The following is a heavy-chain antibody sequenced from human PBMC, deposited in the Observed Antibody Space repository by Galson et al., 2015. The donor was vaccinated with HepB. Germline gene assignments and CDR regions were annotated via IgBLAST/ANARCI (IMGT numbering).Heavy chain of an antibody. CDR3: TAQSGFSQKC. Sequence: SLRLSCAASGFPFNNAWMTWVRQAPGKGLELVGRIKSKTDGGTTDYAAPVKGRFTISRDDSKNTLFLQMNSLKTEDTAVYYCTAQSGFSQKCWGQGTLVTVSS. CDR1: GFPFNNAW. V-gene: IGHV3-15*01. D-gene: IGHD1-26*01. CDR2: IKSKTDGGTT. J-gene: IGHJ4*02.